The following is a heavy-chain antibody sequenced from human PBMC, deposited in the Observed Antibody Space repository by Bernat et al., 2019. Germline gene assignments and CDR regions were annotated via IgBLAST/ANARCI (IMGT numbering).Heavy chain of an antibody. J-gene: IGHJ4*02. CDR1: GFTFSSYG. D-gene: IGHD3-16*02. Sequence: QVQLVESGGGVVQPGRSLRLSCAASGFTFSSYGMHCVRQAPGKGLEWVAVISYDGSNKYYADSVKGRFTISRDNSKNTLYLQMNSLRAEDTAVYYCARSGGFADYRYFDYWGQGTLVTVSS. V-gene: IGHV3-30*03. CDR2: ISYDGSNK. CDR3: ARSGGFADYRYFDY.